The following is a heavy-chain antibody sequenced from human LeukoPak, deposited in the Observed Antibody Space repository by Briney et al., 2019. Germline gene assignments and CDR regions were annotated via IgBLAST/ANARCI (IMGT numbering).Heavy chain of an antibody. Sequence: AGGSLRLSCAAPGFTFSSYWMHWVRQAPGKGLVCVSRIKSDGSSTSYADSVKGRFTISRDDAKNTLYLQMNSLRAEDTAVYYCARAYNSHFDYWGQGALVTVSS. CDR1: GFTFSSYW. D-gene: IGHD1-1*01. CDR2: IKSDGSST. J-gene: IGHJ4*02. CDR3: ARAYNSHFDY. V-gene: IGHV3-74*01.